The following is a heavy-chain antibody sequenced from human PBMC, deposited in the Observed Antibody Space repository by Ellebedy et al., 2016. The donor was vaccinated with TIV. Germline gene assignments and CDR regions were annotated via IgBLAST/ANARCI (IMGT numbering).Heavy chain of an antibody. CDR1: GFTFSGYA. D-gene: IGHD3-10*01. Sequence: GESLKISCAASGFTFSGYAMSWVRQAPGKGLERVSTISGSASSTYYSDSVKGRFTISRDNSKNTLFLQMNSLRAEDTAIYYCTKQRGHPLAAYYFDFWGQGTLVSVSS. CDR3: TKQRGHPLAAYYFDF. J-gene: IGHJ4*02. V-gene: IGHV3-23*01. CDR2: ISGSASST.